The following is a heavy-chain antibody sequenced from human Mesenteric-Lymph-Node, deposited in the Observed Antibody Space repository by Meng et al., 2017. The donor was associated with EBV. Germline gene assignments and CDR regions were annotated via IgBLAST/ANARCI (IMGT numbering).Heavy chain of an antibody. CDR2: YYNSGST. CDR3: ARQGPSGRTFDY. V-gene: IGHV4-39*01. J-gene: IGHJ4*02. CDR1: GGSISSSSYY. D-gene: IGHD1-26*01. Sequence: RNLQESVTGWVKPSGTLSLTCTVSGGSISSSSYYWGWIRQPPGKGLEWIGTYYNSGSTHYNPSLKSQVAISVDTSNNQFSLRLISVTAADTAAYYCARQGPSGRTFDYWGQGTLVTVSS.